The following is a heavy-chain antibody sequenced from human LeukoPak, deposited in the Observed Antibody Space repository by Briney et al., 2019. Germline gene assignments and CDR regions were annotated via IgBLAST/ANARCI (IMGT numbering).Heavy chain of an antibody. CDR3: ARSPLIAAAGLNWFDP. J-gene: IGHJ5*02. D-gene: IGHD6-13*01. Sequence: ASVKVSCKASGGTFSSYAISWVRQAPGQGLEWMGGIIPIFGTANYAQKFQGRVTITADESTSTAYMELSSLRSEDTAVYYCARSPLIAAAGLNWFDPWGQGTLVTVSS. CDR2: IIPIFGTA. V-gene: IGHV1-69*13. CDR1: GGTFSSYA.